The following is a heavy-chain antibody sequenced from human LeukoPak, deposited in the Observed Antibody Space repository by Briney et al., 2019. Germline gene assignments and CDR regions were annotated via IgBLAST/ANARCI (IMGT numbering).Heavy chain of an antibody. D-gene: IGHD4/OR15-4a*01. Sequence: SVKVSCKASGGTFSSYALSWVRQAPGQGLEWMGGIIPIFGTAKYAQKFQGRVTITADESTSTAYMELSSLRSEDTAVYYCARDANLDFDYWGQGTLVTVSS. CDR1: GGTFSSYA. CDR2: IIPIFGTA. CDR3: ARDANLDFDY. V-gene: IGHV1-69*01. J-gene: IGHJ4*02.